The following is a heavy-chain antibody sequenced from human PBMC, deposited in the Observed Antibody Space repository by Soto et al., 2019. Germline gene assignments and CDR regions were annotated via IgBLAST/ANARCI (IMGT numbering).Heavy chain of an antibody. CDR2: ISAYNGNT. CDR3: ARDTDLHSSGYGYYFDY. CDR1: GYTFTSYG. D-gene: IGHD3-22*01. V-gene: IGHV1-18*01. Sequence: ASVKVSCKASGYTFTSYGISWVRQAPGQGLEWMGWISAYNGNTNYAQKLQGRVTMTTDTSTSTAYMELRSLRSDDTAVYYCARDTDLHSSGYGYYFDYWGQGTLVTVSS. J-gene: IGHJ4*02.